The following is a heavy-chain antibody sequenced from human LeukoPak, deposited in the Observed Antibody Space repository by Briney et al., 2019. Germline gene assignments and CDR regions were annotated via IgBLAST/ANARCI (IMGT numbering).Heavy chain of an antibody. J-gene: IGHJ4*02. CDR1: GFTFCRYG. V-gene: IGHV3-33*01. CDR2: IWFDETNT. D-gene: IGHD3-10*01. CDR3: ARDLIPFGVNSGVDF. Sequence: GKSLRLSCVASGFTFCRYGIHWVRQAPGKGLEWVANIWFDETNTSYADSVQARFKVSRDISENTVYLQMNSLRVEDTAVYYCARDLIPFGVNSGVDFWGQGVLVTVSS.